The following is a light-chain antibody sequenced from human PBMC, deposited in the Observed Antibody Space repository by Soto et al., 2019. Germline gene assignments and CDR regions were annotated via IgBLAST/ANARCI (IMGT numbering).Light chain of an antibody. V-gene: IGLV2-14*01. CDR2: EVS. Sequence: QSALTQPASVSGSPGQSITISCTGTSSDVGGYNYVSWSQQHPGKAPKLIIYEVSNRPSGVSNRFSGSKSGNTASLTISGLQAEDEADYYCSSYTTTDTYVFGTGTKGTVL. CDR1: SSDVGGYNY. CDR3: SSYTTTDTYV. J-gene: IGLJ1*01.